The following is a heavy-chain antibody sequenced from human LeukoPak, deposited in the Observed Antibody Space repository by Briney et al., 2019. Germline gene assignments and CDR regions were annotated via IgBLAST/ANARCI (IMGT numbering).Heavy chain of an antibody. CDR1: GYGFTNYW. D-gene: IGHD4-23*01. Sequence: GESLKISCKGSGYGFTNYWIGWVRQMSGKGLECMGIIYPRDSDTRYSPSFQGQVTISADKSISTAYLQWSSLKASGTAMYYCARATVALGGYYFDYWGQGTLVTVSS. CDR2: IYPRDSDT. V-gene: IGHV5-51*01. CDR3: ARATVALGGYYFDY. J-gene: IGHJ4*02.